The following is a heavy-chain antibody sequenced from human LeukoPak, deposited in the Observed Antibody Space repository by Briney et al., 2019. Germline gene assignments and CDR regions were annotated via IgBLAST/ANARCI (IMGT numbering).Heavy chain of an antibody. D-gene: IGHD4/OR15-4a*01. CDR1: GGSISRYH. J-gene: IGHJ4*02. Sequence: SETLSLTCTVSGGSISRYHWSWFRQPPGKGLEWIGYIYTSGSTNYNPSLKSRVTISVDTSKNQFSLKLSSVTAADTAVYYCARHANYYYFDYWGQGTLVTVSS. CDR3: ARHANYYYFDY. V-gene: IGHV4-4*09. CDR2: IYTSGST.